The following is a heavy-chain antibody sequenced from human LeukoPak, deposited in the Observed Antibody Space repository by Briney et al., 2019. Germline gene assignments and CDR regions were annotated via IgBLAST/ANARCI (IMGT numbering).Heavy chain of an antibody. CDR3: ARVAYTYGNSQGFDY. J-gene: IGHJ4*02. CDR2: IYSGGDT. Sequence: GGSLRLSCAASGFTFSSNYMSWARQAPGKGLEWVSVIYSGGDTYYADSVKGRFTISRDSSRNTLYLQMNSLRAEDTAVYYCARVAYTYGNSQGFDYWGQGTLVTVSS. V-gene: IGHV3-66*01. CDR1: GFTFSSNY. D-gene: IGHD4-23*01.